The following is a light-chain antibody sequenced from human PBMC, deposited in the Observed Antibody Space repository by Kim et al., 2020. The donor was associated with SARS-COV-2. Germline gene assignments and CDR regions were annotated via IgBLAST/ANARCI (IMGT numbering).Light chain of an antibody. CDR1: QDIGNY. J-gene: IGKJ4*01. CDR3: QHYSTLLSVT. CDR2: DAS. V-gene: IGKV1-33*01. Sequence: ASVGDRVTITCQASQDIGNYLNWFQQRLGKAPKLLIYDASNLESGVPSRFSGNGSGTDFTFAIHSLQPEDFATYYCQHYSTLLSVTFGGGTKLEI.